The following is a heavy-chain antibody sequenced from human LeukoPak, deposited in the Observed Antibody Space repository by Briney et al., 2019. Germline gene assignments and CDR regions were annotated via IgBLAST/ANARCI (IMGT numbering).Heavy chain of an antibody. J-gene: IGHJ4*02. V-gene: IGHV3-23*01. CDR3: AKSRSPFDY. CDR2: ISGSGGST. Sequence: PGGSLRLSCAASGFTFSSYAMNWVRQAPGKGLEWVSTISGSGGSTYYADSVKGRFTISRDNSKNTLYLQMSGLRAEDTAVYYCAKSRSPFDYWGQGTLVTVSS. CDR1: GFTFSSYA.